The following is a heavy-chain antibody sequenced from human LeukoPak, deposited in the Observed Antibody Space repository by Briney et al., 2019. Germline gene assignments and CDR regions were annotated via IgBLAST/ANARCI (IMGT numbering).Heavy chain of an antibody. CDR2: ISGSGGST. CDR1: GFTFSSYA. CDR3: AKVAKGFSSSWYEQAY. Sequence: GGSLRLSCAASGFTFSSYAMSWVRQAPGKGLEWVSAISGSGGSTYYADSVKGRFTISRDNSKNTLYLQMNSLRAEDTAVYYCAKVAKGFSSSWYEQAYWGQGTLVTVSS. J-gene: IGHJ4*02. V-gene: IGHV3-23*01. D-gene: IGHD6-13*01.